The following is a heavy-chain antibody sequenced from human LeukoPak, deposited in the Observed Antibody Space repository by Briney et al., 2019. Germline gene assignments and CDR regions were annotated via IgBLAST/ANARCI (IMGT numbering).Heavy chain of an antibody. CDR2: ISWNSGSI. CDR3: AKEGYYRPDY. V-gene: IGHV3-9*01. CDR1: GFTFDDYA. D-gene: IGHD3-22*01. Sequence: PGGSLRLSCAASGFTFDDYAMHWVRHAPGKGLEWVSGISWNSGSIGYADSVKGRFTISRDNAKNSLYLQMNSLRAEDTALYYCAKEGYYRPDYWGQGTLVTVSS. J-gene: IGHJ4*02.